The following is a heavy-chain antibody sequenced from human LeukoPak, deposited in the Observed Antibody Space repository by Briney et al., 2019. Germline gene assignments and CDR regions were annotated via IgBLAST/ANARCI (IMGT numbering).Heavy chain of an antibody. CDR1: GFTFSSYA. CDR2: ISGSGGST. D-gene: IGHD3-22*01. V-gene: IGHV3-23*01. J-gene: IGHJ4*02. CDR3: AKVQPFYYYDSSGYYYFDY. Sequence: GGSLRLSCAASGFTFSSYAMSWVRQAPGKGLEWVSAISGSGGSTCYADSVKGRFTISRDNSKNTLYLQMNSLRAEDTAVYYCAKVQPFYYYDSSGYYYFDYWGQGTLVTVSS.